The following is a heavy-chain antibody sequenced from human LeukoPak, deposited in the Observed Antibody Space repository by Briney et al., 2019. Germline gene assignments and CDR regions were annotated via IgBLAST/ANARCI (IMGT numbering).Heavy chain of an antibody. J-gene: IGHJ6*02. CDR1: DFTFSFYW. D-gene: IGHD1-1*01. Sequence: GGSLRLSCAASDFTFSFYWMTWVRQAPGKGLEWVAVISYDGSNKYYADSVKGRFTISRDNSKNTLYLQMNSLRAEDTAVYYCARDAIVAPTSYYYYYYGMDVWGQGTTVTVSS. CDR3: ARDAIVAPTSYYYYYYGMDV. CDR2: ISYDGSNK. V-gene: IGHV3-30-3*01.